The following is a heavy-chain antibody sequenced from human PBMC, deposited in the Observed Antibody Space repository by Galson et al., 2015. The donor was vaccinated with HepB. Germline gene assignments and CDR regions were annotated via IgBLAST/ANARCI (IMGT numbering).Heavy chain of an antibody. CDR1: GDSVSSNSAA. Sequence: CAISGDSVSSNSAAWNWIRQSPSRGLEWLGRTYYRSKWYNDYAVSVKSRITINPDTSKNQFSLQLNSVTLEDTAVYYCARVALIAAAGTVWFDPWGQGTLVTVSS. J-gene: IGHJ5*02. V-gene: IGHV6-1*01. CDR3: ARVALIAAAGTVWFDP. CDR2: TYYRSKWYN. D-gene: IGHD6-13*01.